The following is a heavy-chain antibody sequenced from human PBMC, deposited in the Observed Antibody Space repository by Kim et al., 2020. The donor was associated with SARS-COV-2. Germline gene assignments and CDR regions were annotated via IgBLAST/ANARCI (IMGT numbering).Heavy chain of an antibody. J-gene: IGHJ4*02. D-gene: IGHD3-22*01. Sequence: NPSLKSRVTISGDTSKNQFSLKLSSVTAADTAVYYCARDIQTYFYDSSSFWGQGTLVTVSS. CDR3: ARDIQTYFYDSSSF. V-gene: IGHV4-39*07.